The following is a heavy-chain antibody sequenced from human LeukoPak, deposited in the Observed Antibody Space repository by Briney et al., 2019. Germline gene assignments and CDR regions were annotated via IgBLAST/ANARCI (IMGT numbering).Heavy chain of an antibody. CDR2: IYYSGST. CDR3: AREGLRYFDRS. CDR1: GVPISSYDYY. J-gene: IGHJ5*02. V-gene: IGHV4-30-4*01. Sequence: SQTLSLTCTVSGVPISSYDYYWSWIRPPPGKGLEWIGYIYYSGSTCYNPSLKSRVTISVDTSKNQFSLKLSSVTAADTAVYYCAREGLRYFDRSWGQGTLVTVSS. D-gene: IGHD3-9*01.